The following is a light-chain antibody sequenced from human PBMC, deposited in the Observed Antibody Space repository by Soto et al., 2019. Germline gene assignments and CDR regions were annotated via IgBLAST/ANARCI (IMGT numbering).Light chain of an antibody. CDR1: QSVSSY. CDR2: DAS. Sequence: EIVLTQSPATLSLSPGERATLSCRASQSVSSYLAWNQQKPGQAPRLLIYDASNRATGIPARFSGSGSWTDLTLTISSLEPEDFAVYYCQQRSNWPPTVGPGTKVDIK. V-gene: IGKV3-11*01. CDR3: QQRSNWPPT. J-gene: IGKJ3*01.